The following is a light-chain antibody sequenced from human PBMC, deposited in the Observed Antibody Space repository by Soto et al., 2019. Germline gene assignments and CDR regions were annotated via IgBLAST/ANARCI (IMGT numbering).Light chain of an antibody. V-gene: IGKV3-15*01. CDR2: GAS. Sequence: EVVMTQSPATLSVSPGQRVTLSCRASHSVSSSLAWYQQKPGQAPRLLISGASTRAAGVPARFSGSGSGTDFTLTISSLQSEDFAVYYCQHYNTWPWTFGQGTNVEIK. CDR3: QHYNTWPWT. J-gene: IGKJ1*01. CDR1: HSVSSS.